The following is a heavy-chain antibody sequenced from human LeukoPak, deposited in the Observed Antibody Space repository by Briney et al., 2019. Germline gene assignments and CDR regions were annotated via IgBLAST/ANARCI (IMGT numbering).Heavy chain of an antibody. CDR2: ISSSSSYI. V-gene: IGHV3-21*01. D-gene: IGHD2-2*01. Sequence: GGSLRLSCVASGFTFSSYSMNWVRQAPGKGLEWVSSISSSSSYIYYADSVKGRFTISRDNAKNSLYLQMNSLRAEDTAVYYCARAKYCSSTSCYFSDYWGQGTLVTVSS. CDR1: GFTFSSYS. CDR3: ARAKYCSSTSCYFSDY. J-gene: IGHJ4*02.